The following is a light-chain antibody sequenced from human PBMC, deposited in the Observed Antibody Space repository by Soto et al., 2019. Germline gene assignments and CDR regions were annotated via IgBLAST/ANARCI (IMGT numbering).Light chain of an antibody. CDR3: AAWDDSLNGVV. CDR2: NND. J-gene: IGLJ2*01. CDR1: SSNIGSNT. V-gene: IGLV1-44*01. Sequence: QSVLTQPPSASGTPGQGVTISCSGSSSNIGSNTVNLYQQLPGTAPKHLIYNNDQRPSGVPDRFSGSKSGTSASLAISGLQSEDEADYYCAAWDDSLNGVVFGGGTKLTVL.